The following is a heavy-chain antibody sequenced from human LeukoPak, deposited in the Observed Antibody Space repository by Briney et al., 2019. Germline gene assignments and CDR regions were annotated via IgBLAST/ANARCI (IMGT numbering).Heavy chain of an antibody. CDR2: NSAYNGNT. CDR3: ARQEICSSTSCLYVFDY. Sequence: ASGNVAWKAAGYTLTSYGIGWVRQAPGQWLEWMGWNSAYNGNTNYAQKLQGRVSMTTDTSTSTAYMEPSGLRSEDTAVYYCARQEICSSTSCLYVFDYWGQGTLVTVSS. V-gene: IGHV1-18*01. J-gene: IGHJ4*02. D-gene: IGHD2-2*01. CDR1: GYTLTSYG.